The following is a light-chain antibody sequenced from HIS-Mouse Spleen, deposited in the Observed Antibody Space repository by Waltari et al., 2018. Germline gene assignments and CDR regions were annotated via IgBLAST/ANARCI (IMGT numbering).Light chain of an antibody. V-gene: IGLV3-19*01. CDR2: GKN. Sequence: SSELTQDPAVSVALGQTVRITCQGDSLRSYYASWYQQKPGQAPVLVIYGKNNRPSGIPDRFSGSSSGNTASLTITGVQAEDEADYYCNSRDSSGNHWVFGGGTKLTVL. CDR3: NSRDSSGNHWV. CDR1: SLRSYY. J-gene: IGLJ3*02.